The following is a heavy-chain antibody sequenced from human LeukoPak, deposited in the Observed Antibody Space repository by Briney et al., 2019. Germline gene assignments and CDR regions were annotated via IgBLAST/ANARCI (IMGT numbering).Heavy chain of an antibody. V-gene: IGHV3-21*01. J-gene: IGHJ4*02. D-gene: IGHD6-6*01. Sequence: GGSLRLSCVASGFTFSNYEMNWVRQAPGKGLEWVSSISSSSSYIYYADSVKGRFTISRDNAKNSLYLQMNSLRAEDTAVYYCARDRSWAARDYFDYWGQGTLVTVSS. CDR3: ARDRSWAARDYFDY. CDR1: GFTFSNYE. CDR2: ISSSSSYI.